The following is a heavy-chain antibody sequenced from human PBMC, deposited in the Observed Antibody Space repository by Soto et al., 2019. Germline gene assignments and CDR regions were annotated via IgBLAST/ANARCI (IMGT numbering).Heavy chain of an antibody. Sequence: SETLSLTCTVSGGSISSYYWSWIRQPPGKGLEWIGYIYYSGSTNYNPSLKSRVTISVDTSKNQFSLKLSSVTAADTAVYYCARDRANDFWSGWAYASDIWGKGTMV. D-gene: IGHD3-3*01. CDR2: IYYSGST. CDR3: ARDRANDFWSGWAYASDI. CDR1: GGSISSYY. J-gene: IGHJ3*02. V-gene: IGHV4-59*13.